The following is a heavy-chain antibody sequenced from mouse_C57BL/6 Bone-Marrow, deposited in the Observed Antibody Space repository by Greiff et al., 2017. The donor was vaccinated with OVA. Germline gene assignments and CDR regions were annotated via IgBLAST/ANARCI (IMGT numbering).Heavy chain of an antibody. CDR2: INYDGSST. Sequence: GKLVESEGGLVQPGSSMKLSCTASGFTFSDYYMAWVRQVPEKGLEWVANINYDGSSTYYLDSLKSRFIISRDNAKNILYLQMSSLKSEDTATYYCARPSGDYDGYAMDYWGQGTSVTVSS. J-gene: IGHJ4*01. CDR1: GFTFSDYY. D-gene: IGHD2-4*01. CDR3: ARPSGDYDGYAMDY. V-gene: IGHV5-16*01.